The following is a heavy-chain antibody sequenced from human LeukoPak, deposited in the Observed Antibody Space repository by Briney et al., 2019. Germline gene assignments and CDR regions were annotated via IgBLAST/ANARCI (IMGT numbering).Heavy chain of an antibody. D-gene: IGHD3-9*01. V-gene: IGHV4-30-4*01. J-gene: IGHJ4*02. CDR3: ASHYYDILTGLDY. CDR1: GGSISSGDYY. Sequence: PSETLSLTCTVSGGSISSGDYYWSWIRQPPGKGLEWIGYIYYSGSTYYNPSLKSRVTISVDTSKNQFSLKLSSVTAADTAVYYCASHYYDILTGLDYWGQGTLVTVSS. CDR2: IYYSGST.